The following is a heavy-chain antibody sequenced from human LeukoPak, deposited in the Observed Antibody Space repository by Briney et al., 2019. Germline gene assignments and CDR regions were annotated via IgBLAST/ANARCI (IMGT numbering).Heavy chain of an antibody. J-gene: IGHJ4*02. V-gene: IGHV4-34*01. D-gene: IGHD6-19*01. CDR1: GGSFSGYY. CDR2: INHSGST. Sequence: PSETLSLTCAVYGGSFSGYYWSWIRQPPGKGLEWIGEINHSGSTNYNPSLKSRVTISVDTSKNQFSLKLSSVTAADTAAYYCARGQLGFEKRSSGWYSRWGQRTLVTVSS. CDR3: ARGQLGFEKRSSGWYSR.